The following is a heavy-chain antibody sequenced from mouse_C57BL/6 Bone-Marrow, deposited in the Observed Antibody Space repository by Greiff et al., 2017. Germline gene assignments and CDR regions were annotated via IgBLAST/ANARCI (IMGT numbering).Heavy chain of an antibody. CDR3: ARFDYRAMDY. J-gene: IGHJ4*01. CDR2: IDPSDSYT. CDR1: GYTFTSYW. V-gene: IGHV1-50*01. D-gene: IGHD2-14*01. Sequence: VQLQQPGAELVKPGASVKLSCKASGYTFTSYWMQWVKQRPGQGLEWIGEIDPSDSYTNYNQKFKGKATLTVDTSSSTAYMQLSSLTSEDSAVYYCARFDYRAMDYWGQGTSVTVSS.